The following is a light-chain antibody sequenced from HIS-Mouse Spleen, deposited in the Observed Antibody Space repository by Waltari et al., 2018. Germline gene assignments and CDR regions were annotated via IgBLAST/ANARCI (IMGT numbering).Light chain of an antibody. Sequence: QSALTQPASVSGSPGPSITISCTGTSSDVGGYNYVPWYQQHPGKAPKLMIYEVSNRPSGVSNRFSGSKSGNTASLTISGLQAEDEADYYCSSYTSSSTYVFGTGTKVTVL. J-gene: IGLJ1*01. CDR2: EVS. CDR3: SSYTSSSTYV. CDR1: SSDVGGYNY. V-gene: IGLV2-14*01.